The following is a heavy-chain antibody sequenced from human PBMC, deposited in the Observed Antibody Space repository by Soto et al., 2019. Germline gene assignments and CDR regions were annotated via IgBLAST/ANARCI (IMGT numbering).Heavy chain of an antibody. CDR2: IRSKANSYAT. CDR3: TRRSQLRPPKLKHWYFDL. V-gene: IGHV3-73*02. CDR1: GFTFSGSA. D-gene: IGHD1-7*01. Sequence: EVQLVESGGGLVQPGGSLKLSCAASGFTFSGSAMHWVRQASGKGLEWVGRIRSKANSYATAYAASVKGRFTISRDDSKNTEYLQMNSLKTEDTAVYYCTRRSQLRPPKLKHWYFDLWGRGTLVTVSS. J-gene: IGHJ2*01.